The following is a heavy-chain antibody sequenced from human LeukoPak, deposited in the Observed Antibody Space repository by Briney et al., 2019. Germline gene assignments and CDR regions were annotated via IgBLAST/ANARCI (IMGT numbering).Heavy chain of an antibody. Sequence: ASVKVSCKASGYTFTGYYMHWVRPAPGQGLGWMGWINPNSGGTNYAQKFQGRVTMTRDTSISTAYMELSRLRSDDTAVYYCARGGGYDILTGYYNFDYWGQGTLVTVSS. V-gene: IGHV1-2*02. J-gene: IGHJ4*02. D-gene: IGHD3-9*01. CDR3: ARGGGYDILTGYYNFDY. CDR1: GYTFTGYY. CDR2: INPNSGGT.